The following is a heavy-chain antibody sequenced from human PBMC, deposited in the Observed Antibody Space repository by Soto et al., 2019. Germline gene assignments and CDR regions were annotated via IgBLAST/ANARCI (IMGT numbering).Heavy chain of an antibody. CDR3: AKLLGYCSSTSCYGPPWFDP. J-gene: IGHJ5*02. CDR2: ISYDGSNK. D-gene: IGHD2-2*01. V-gene: IGHV3-30*18. Sequence: PGGSLRLSCAASGFTFSSYGMHWVRQAPGKGLEWVAVISYDGSNKYYADSVKGRFTISRDNSKNTLYLQMNSLRAEDTAVYYCAKLLGYCSSTSCYGPPWFDPWGQGTLVTVSS. CDR1: GFTFSSYG.